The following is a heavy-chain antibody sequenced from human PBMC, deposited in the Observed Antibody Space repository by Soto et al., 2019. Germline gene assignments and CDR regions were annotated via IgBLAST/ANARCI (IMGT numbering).Heavy chain of an antibody. J-gene: IGHJ3*02. V-gene: IGHV4-59*01. CDR3: TRVWGHCSGGSCYVNAFDI. D-gene: IGHD2-15*01. CDR1: GGSISSYY. CDR2: IYYSGST. Sequence: SETLSLTCTVSGGSISSYYWSWIRQPPGKGLEWIGYIYYSGSTNYNPSLKSRVTISVDTSKNQFSLKLSSVTAADTAVYYRTRVWGHCSGGSCYVNAFDIWGQGTMVTVSS.